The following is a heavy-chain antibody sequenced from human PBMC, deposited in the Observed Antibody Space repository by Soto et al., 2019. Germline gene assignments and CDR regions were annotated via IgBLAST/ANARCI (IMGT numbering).Heavy chain of an antibody. CDR3: ARGGIVVVVAAIGSGWFDP. CDR1: GGSISSGGYY. CDR2: IYYSGST. J-gene: IGHJ5*02. Sequence: LSLTCTVSGGSISSGGYYWSWIRQHPGKGLEWIGYIYYSGSTYYNPSLKSRVTISVDTSKNQFSLKLSSVTAADTAVYYCARGGIVVVVAAIGSGWFDPWGQGTLVTVSS. V-gene: IGHV4-31*03. D-gene: IGHD2-15*01.